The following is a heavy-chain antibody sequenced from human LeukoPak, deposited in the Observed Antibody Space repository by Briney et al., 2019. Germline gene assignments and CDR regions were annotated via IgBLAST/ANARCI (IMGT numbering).Heavy chain of an antibody. CDR3: AKMGPDCRGMTCFRRYFDS. CDR1: GYTFTSYD. J-gene: IGHJ4*02. Sequence: ASVKVSCKASGYTFTSYDINWVRQATGQGLEWMGWMNPNSGNTGYAQKFQGRVTMTRNTSISTAYMELSSLRSEDTAVYYCAKMGPDCRGMTCFRRYFDSWGQGTLVTVSS. CDR2: MNPNSGNT. D-gene: IGHD2-15*01. V-gene: IGHV1-8*01.